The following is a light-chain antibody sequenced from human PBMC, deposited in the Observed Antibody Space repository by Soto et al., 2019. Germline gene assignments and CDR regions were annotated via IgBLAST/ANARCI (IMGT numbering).Light chain of an antibody. J-gene: IGKJ4*01. CDR2: GAS. V-gene: IGKV3-20*01. CDR3: QQDGSSPLT. CDR1: QSVSSTY. Sequence: ILLTPAPGTLSLYPGEIATLSCRASQSVSSTYLAWYQQKPGQAPRLLIYGASSRATGIPDRFSGSGSGTDFNPTISRLEPEDFAVYYCQQDGSSPLTFGGGTKVDIK.